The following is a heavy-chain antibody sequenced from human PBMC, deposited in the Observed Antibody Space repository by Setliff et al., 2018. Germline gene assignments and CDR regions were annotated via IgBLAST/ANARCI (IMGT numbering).Heavy chain of an antibody. V-gene: IGHV3-23*01. CDR1: GFTFSNYA. Sequence: GGSLRLSCAASGFTFSNYAMNWVRQAPGKGLEWVSTISGGGSQTDYADSVKGRFTISRDNSNNALFVQMDSLRAEDTAVYYCARDGHNVYYFDYWGLGTLVTVSS. D-gene: IGHD1-1*01. CDR3: ARDGHNVYYFDY. J-gene: IGHJ4*02. CDR2: ISGGGSQT.